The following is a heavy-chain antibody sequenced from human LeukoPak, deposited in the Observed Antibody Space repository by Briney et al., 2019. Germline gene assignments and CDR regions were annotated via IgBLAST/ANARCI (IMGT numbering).Heavy chain of an antibody. CDR2: INTNTGNP. J-gene: IGHJ3*02. CDR1: GYTFTSYA. D-gene: IGHD2-21*02. CDR3: ASLVVVTAPGAFDI. V-gene: IGHV7-4-1*02. Sequence: ASVKVSCKASGYTFTSYAMNWVRQAPGQGLEWMGWINTNTGNPTYAQGFTGRFVFSLDTSVSTAYLQISSLKAEDTAVYYCASLVVVTAPGAFDIWGQGTMVTVSS.